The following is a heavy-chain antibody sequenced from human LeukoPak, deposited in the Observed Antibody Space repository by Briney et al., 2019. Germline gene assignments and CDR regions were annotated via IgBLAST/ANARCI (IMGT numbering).Heavy chain of an antibody. V-gene: IGHV1-2*02. CDR2: INPNSGGT. D-gene: IGHD1-1*01. Sequence: ASVKVSCKASGYTFTGYYMHWVRQAPGQGLEWMGWINPNSGGTNYAQKFQGRVTMTRDTSISTAYMELSRLRSDDTAVYYCAGRLERRPRTADYWGQGTLVTVSS. J-gene: IGHJ4*02. CDR3: AGRLERRPRTADY. CDR1: GYTFTGYY.